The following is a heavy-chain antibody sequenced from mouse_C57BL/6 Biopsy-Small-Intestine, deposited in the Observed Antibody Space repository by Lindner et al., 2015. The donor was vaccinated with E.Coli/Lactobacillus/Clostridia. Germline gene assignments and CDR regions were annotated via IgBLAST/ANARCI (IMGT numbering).Heavy chain of an antibody. CDR2: ISSGSGTI. CDR3: VRPLYHGSSHFAY. D-gene: IGHD1-1*01. CDR1: GFTFSDYG. Sequence: VQLQESGGGLVKPGGSLKLSCAASGFTFSDYGVHWVRQAPEKGLDWVAFISSGSGTIYYTDTVKGRFTISRDNAKNTLFLQMTSLRSEDTAMYYRVRPLYHGSSHFAYWGQGTLVTVSA. J-gene: IGHJ3*01. V-gene: IGHV5-17*01.